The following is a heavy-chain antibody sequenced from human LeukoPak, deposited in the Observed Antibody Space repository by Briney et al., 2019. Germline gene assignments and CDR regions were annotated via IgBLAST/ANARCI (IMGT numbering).Heavy chain of an antibody. J-gene: IGHJ4*02. Sequence: GGSLRLSCVASGFTFSRYVMSWVRQAPGKGLEWVSAISGSGGGTYYADSVKGRFTISRDNSKNTLYVKMNSLRAEDTAVYLCARAVITVAGQFDSWGRGTLVTVSS. CDR1: GFTFSRYV. CDR3: ARAVITVAGQFDS. CDR2: ISGSGGGT. V-gene: IGHV3-23*01. D-gene: IGHD6-19*01.